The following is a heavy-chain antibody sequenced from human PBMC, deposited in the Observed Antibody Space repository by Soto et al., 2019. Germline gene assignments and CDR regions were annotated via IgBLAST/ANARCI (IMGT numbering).Heavy chain of an antibody. CDR2: ISGSGSTI. J-gene: IGHJ4*02. CDR1: GFTFSSYN. V-gene: IGHV3-48*02. CDR3: ARSKYIYY. D-gene: IGHD3-9*01. Sequence: EVQLVESGGGLVQPGGSLRLSCVVSGFTFSSYNMNWVRQAPGKGLEWVTYISGSGSTIYYADSVKGRFTISRDNVKNSLYLQMNSLRDEDTAVYYCARSKYIYYWGQGTLVTVSS.